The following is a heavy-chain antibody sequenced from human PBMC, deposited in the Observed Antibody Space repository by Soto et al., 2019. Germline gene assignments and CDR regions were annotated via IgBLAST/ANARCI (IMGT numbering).Heavy chain of an antibody. J-gene: IGHJ4*02. CDR2: IDWDDDK. Sequence: TGPTLVNPTQTPTLTCTFSGFSLSTSGMCVSWIRQPPGKALEWLARIDWDDDKYYSTSLKTRLTISKDTSKNQEVLTMTNMDPVDTATYYCARIRLAAAGTFFDYWGQGTLVTVSS. V-gene: IGHV2-70*11. CDR1: GFSLSTSGMC. D-gene: IGHD6-13*01. CDR3: ARIRLAAAGTFFDY.